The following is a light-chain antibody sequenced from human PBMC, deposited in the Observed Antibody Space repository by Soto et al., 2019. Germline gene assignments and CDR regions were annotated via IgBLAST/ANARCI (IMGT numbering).Light chain of an antibody. CDR3: QQYGGSSPYT. J-gene: IGKJ2*01. CDR2: GAS. V-gene: IGKV3-20*01. CDR1: QRVSSNY. Sequence: DIVLTQSPGTLSLSPGERATLSCRASQRVSSNYLAWYQQKPGQAPRLLIYGASSRATGIPDRFSGSGSGTDFTLTIGRLEPEEFAVYYCQQYGGSSPYTFGQGTKLEIK.